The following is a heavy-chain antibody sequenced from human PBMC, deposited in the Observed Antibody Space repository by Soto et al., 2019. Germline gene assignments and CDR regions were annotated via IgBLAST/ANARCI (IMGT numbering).Heavy chain of an antibody. CDR3: ARVEGQWLVWESYYYYYMDV. V-gene: IGHV3-21*01. Sequence: PGGSLRLSCAASGFTFSSYSMNWVRQAPGKGLEWVSSISSSSSYIYYADSVKGRFTISRDNAKNSLYLQMNSLRAEDTAVYYCARVEGQWLVWESYYYYYMDVWGKGTTVTVSS. D-gene: IGHD6-19*01. J-gene: IGHJ6*03. CDR1: GFTFSSYS. CDR2: ISSSSSYI.